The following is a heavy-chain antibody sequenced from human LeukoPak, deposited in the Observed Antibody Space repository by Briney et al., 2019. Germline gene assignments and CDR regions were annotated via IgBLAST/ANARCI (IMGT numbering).Heavy chain of an antibody. Sequence: GGSLRLSCAASGFTFSNYWVHWVRQAPGKGLVWVSRISGDGSSTSYADSVKGRFTISRDNAKNTLYLQMNSLRAEDTAVYYCARPPVGFDPWGQGTLVTVSS. CDR1: GFTFSNYW. J-gene: IGHJ5*02. V-gene: IGHV3-74*01. CDR3: ARPPVGFDP. CDR2: ISGDGSST.